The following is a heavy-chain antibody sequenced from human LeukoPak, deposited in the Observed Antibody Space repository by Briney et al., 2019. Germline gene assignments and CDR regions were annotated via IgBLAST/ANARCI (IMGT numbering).Heavy chain of an antibody. J-gene: IGHJ3*02. CDR3: ALRWGGYGAFDI. Sequence: PSGGSLRLSCAASGFTFSSYAMSWVRQAPGKGLEWLSAISGSGGSTYYADSVKGRFTISRDNSKNTLYLQRNSLRAEDTAVYYCALRWGGYGAFDIWGEGTMVTVSS. CDR1: GFTFSSYA. CDR2: ISGSGGST. D-gene: IGHD4-23*01. V-gene: IGHV3-23*01.